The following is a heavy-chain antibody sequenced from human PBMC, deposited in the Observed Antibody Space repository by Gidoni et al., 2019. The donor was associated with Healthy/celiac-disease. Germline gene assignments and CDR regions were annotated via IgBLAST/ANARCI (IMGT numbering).Heavy chain of an antibody. CDR1: GFTFSSYS. CDR3: ASLLLWFGELPPYYYYGMDV. D-gene: IGHD3-10*01. CDR2: ISSSSSYI. V-gene: IGHV3-21*01. Sequence: EVQLVESGGGLVKPGGSLRLSCAASGFTFSSYSMNWVRQAPGKGLEWVSSISSSSSYIYYADSVKGRFTISRDNAKNSLYLQMNSLRAEDTAVYYCASLLLWFGELPPYYYYGMDVWGQGTTVTVSS. J-gene: IGHJ6*02.